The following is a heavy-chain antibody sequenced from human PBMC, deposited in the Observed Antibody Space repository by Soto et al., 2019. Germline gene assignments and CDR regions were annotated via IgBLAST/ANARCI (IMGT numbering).Heavy chain of an antibody. CDR1: GGSFSGYY. D-gene: IGHD3-10*01. J-gene: IGHJ4*02. CDR3: ARGSAYYYGSGSLDY. V-gene: IGHV4-34*01. CDR2: INHSGST. Sequence: PSETLSLTCAVYGGSFSGYYWSWIRQPPGKGLEWIGEINHSGSTNYNPSLKSRVTISVDTSKNQFSLKLSPVTAADTAVYYCARGSAYYYGSGSLDYWGQGTLVTVSS.